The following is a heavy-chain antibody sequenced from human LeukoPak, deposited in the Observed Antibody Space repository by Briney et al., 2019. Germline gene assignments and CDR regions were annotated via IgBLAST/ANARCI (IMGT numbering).Heavy chain of an antibody. J-gene: IGHJ4*02. V-gene: IGHV4-39*07. CDR1: GGSISSSSYY. CDR3: ASQAGPEQWLLLDY. CDR2: IYYSGST. D-gene: IGHD6-19*01. Sequence: PSETLSLTCTVSGGSISSSSYYWGWIRQPPGKGLEWNGSIYYSGSTYYNPSLKSRVTISVDTSKNQFSLKLSSVTAADTAVYYCASQAGPEQWLLLDYWGQGTLVTVSS.